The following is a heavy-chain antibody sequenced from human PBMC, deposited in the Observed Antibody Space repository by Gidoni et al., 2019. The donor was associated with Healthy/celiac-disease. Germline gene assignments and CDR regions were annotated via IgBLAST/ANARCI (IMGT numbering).Heavy chain of an antibody. CDR3: AKTTEVVVPATLDY. J-gene: IGHJ4*02. CDR1: GFIFSNYA. CDR2: ISGSGGST. D-gene: IGHD2-15*01. V-gene: IGHV3-23*01. Sequence: EVQLLESGGDLVQPGGSLRLSCAVSGFIFSNYAMSWVRQAPGKGLEWVPAISGSGGSTYYADSVKGRFTISRDNSKNTLYLQMNSLRVEDTAVYYCAKTTEVVVPATLDYWGQGTLVTVSS.